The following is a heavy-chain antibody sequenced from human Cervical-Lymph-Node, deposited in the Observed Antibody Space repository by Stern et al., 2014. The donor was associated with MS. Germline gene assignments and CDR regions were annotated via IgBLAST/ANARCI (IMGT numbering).Heavy chain of an antibody. J-gene: IGHJ5*02. D-gene: IGHD4-23*01. Sequence: QLVQSGAEVRKPGSSVKVSCKASGTTFSTNAISWLRQAPGQGPEWMGAIVPIFGRANYVQKLRGRLTITADESASTAYMELRSLRSEDTAVYYCAREHHGGNFASWGQGTLVTVSS. CDR1: GTTFSTNA. CDR3: AREHHGGNFAS. V-gene: IGHV1-69*01. CDR2: IVPIFGRA.